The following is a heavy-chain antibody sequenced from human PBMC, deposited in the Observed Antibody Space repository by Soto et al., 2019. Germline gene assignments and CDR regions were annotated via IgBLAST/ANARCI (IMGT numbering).Heavy chain of an antibody. CDR1: GGTFSSYT. D-gene: IGHD4-17*01. V-gene: IGHV1-69*02. Sequence: QVQLVQSGAEVKKPGSSVKVSCKASGGTFSSYTISWVRQAPGQGLEWMGRIIPILGIANYAQKFQGRVTITADKSTSTAYMELSSLRSEDTAVYYCARVNSRRLYGDYVGYWGQGTLVTVSS. CDR2: IIPILGIA. J-gene: IGHJ4*02. CDR3: ARVNSRRLYGDYVGY.